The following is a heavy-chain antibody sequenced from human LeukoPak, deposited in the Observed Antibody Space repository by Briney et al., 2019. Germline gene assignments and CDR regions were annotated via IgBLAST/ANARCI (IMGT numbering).Heavy chain of an antibody. CDR3: ARAAKGDYDFDY. V-gene: IGHV4-59*12. CDR2: VYDSGST. D-gene: IGHD4-17*01. J-gene: IGHJ4*02. CDR1: GASISNYY. Sequence: SETLSLTCTVSGASISNYYWSWIRQPPGKGLEWIGYVYDSGSTKYNPSLKSRVTISIDTSKNQFSLKLSSVTAADTAVYYCARAAKGDYDFDYWGQGTLVTVSS.